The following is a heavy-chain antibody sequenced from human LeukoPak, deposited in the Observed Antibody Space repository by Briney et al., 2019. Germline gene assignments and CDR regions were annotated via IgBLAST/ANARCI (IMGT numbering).Heavy chain of an antibody. Sequence: GGSLRLSCAASGFTFSSYSMNWVRQAPGKGLEWVSSISSSSSYIYYADSVKGRFTISRDNAKNSLYLRMNSLRAEDTAVYYCARDVCSSTSCYAFDYWGQGTLVTVSS. V-gene: IGHV3-21*01. CDR2: ISSSSSYI. D-gene: IGHD2-2*01. J-gene: IGHJ4*02. CDR3: ARDVCSSTSCYAFDY. CDR1: GFTFSSYS.